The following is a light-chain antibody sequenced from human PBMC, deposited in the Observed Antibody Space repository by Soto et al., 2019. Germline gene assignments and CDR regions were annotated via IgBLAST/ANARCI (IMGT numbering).Light chain of an antibody. J-gene: IGLJ3*02. CDR1: SSNIGAGYD. CDR2: GTS. V-gene: IGLV1-40*01. Sequence: QSVLTQPPSVSGAPGQRVTISCTGSSSNIGAGYDVHWYQQLPGTAPKLLIYGTSNRPSGVPDRFSGSKSGTSASLAITGLQAEDEADYYCQSYDTSLSGGGVFGGGTKLTVL. CDR3: QSYDTSLSGGGV.